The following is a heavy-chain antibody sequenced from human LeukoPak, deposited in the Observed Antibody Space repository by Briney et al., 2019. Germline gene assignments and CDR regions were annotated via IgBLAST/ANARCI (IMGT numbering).Heavy chain of an antibody. J-gene: IGHJ3*02. CDR3: ARSDGYGLVGI. V-gene: IGHV4-39*07. CDR2: IYSRGNT. CDR1: GVSISSGSNY. D-gene: IGHD3-10*01. Sequence: PSETLSLTCSVSGVSISSGSNYWGWIRQPPGKTLEWIGSIYSRGNTYYNPSLKSRVIILIDTAKNHFSLNLSSVTAADTAVYYRARSDGYGLVGIWGQGTMVTVSS.